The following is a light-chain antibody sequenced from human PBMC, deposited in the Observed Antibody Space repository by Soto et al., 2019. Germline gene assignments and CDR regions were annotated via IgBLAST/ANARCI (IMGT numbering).Light chain of an antibody. V-gene: IGKV2D-29*01. CDR2: ESV. J-gene: IGKJ3*01. Sequence: DVVMTQTPLSLSVTPGQPASISCTSTQSLLHSDGETYLYWYLQRPGQPPQRLISESVNRFSGVSDRFSGSGSGTDFTLTIRRLEPEDFAVYYCQQYGRSPIFTIGPGTTVDIK. CDR3: QQYGRSPIFT. CDR1: QSLLHSDGETY.